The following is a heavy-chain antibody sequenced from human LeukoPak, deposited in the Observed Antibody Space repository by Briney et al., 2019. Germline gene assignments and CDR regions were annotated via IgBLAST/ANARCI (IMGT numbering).Heavy chain of an antibody. CDR1: GGSISSYY. J-gene: IGHJ4*02. CDR3: ARDGRGTYSSSWYSPFDY. D-gene: IGHD6-13*01. Sequence: SETLSLTCTVSGGSISSYYWSWIRQPPGKGLEWIGYIYYSGSTNYNPSLKSRVTISVDRSKNQFSLKLSSVTAADTAVYYCARDGRGTYSSSWYSPFDYWGQGTLVTVSS. CDR2: IYYSGST. V-gene: IGHV4-59*12.